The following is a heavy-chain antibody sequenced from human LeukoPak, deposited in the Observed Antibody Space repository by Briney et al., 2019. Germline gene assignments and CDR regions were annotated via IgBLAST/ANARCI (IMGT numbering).Heavy chain of an antibody. CDR2: INPNSGET. CDR1: GYTFTDYY. Sequence: ASVKVSCKTSGYTFTDYYMHWVRQAPGQGRAWMGWINPNSGETNSAQKFQGRVTMTGDTSISTAYMELRRVTSDDTAVYYCARDRDYSNTERGFDYWGQGTLVTVSS. CDR3: ARDRDYSNTERGFDY. D-gene: IGHD4-11*01. J-gene: IGHJ4*02. V-gene: IGHV1-2*02.